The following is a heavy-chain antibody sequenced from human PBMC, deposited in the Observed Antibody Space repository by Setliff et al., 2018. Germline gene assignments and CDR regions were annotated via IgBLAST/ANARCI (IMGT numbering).Heavy chain of an antibody. D-gene: IGHD3-16*01. Sequence: SETLSLTCGVSGYSISSGHFWSWIRQPPGKGLEWLGNIFHSGSTYYNPTLNSRVTMSVDTSKNQFSLMLTSVTAADTAVYYCAKEYVVIQFVTNVHNHYGMDVWGQGTTVAVSS. J-gene: IGHJ6*02. V-gene: IGHV4-38-2*02. CDR2: IFHSGST. CDR3: AKEYVVIQFVTNVHNHYGMDV. CDR1: GYSISSGHF.